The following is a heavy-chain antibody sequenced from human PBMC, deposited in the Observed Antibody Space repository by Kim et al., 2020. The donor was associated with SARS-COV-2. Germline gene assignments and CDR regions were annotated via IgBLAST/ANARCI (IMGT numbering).Heavy chain of an antibody. CDR3: ATSSIAARGAPYYYGMDV. CDR2: INPNSGGT. J-gene: IGHJ6*02. V-gene: IGHV1-2*02. D-gene: IGHD6-6*01. Sequence: ASVKVSCKASGYTFTGYYMHWVRQAPGQGLEWMGWINPNSGGTNYAQKFQGRVTMTRDTSISTAYMELSRLRSDDTAVYYCATSSIAARGAPYYYGMDVWGQGTTVTVSS. CDR1: GYTFTGYY.